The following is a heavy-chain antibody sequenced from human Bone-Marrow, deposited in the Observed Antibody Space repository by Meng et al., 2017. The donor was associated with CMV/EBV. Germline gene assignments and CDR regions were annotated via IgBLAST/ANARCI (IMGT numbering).Heavy chain of an antibody. CDR2: IIPILGIA. J-gene: IGHJ5*02. CDR1: GGTFSSYT. CDR3: ARDGNRFWSGYHPQFWFDP. Sequence: SVKVSCKASGGTFSSYTISWVRQAPGQGLEWMGRIIPILGIANYAQKFQGRVTITADKSTSTAYMELSSLRSEDTAVYYCARDGNRFWSGYHPQFWFDPWGQGTLVTVSS. D-gene: IGHD3-3*01. V-gene: IGHV1-69*04.